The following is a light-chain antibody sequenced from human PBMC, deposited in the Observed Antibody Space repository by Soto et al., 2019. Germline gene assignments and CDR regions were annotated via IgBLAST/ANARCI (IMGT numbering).Light chain of an antibody. J-gene: IGKJ2*01. V-gene: IGKV1-5*03. CDR1: QIVNIW. CDR2: KTF. CDR3: LQYNSLPYT. Sequence: DIQVTQSPSTLSAFVGDRVILTCRASQIVNIWLAWYQQRPRKAPKLLIYKTFSLESGVPSRFSGSGSWTEFTLTISSLETDDFGTYFCLQYNSLPYTFGQGTKLEIK.